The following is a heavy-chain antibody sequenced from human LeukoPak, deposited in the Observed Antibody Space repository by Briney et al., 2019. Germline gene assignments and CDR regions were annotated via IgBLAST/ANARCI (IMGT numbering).Heavy chain of an antibody. V-gene: IGHV3-23*01. CDR1: GFTFRSYA. Sequence: GGSLRLSCAASGFTFRSYAMNWVRQAPGKGLESVSVISDTGGSTYYAASVKGRFTISRDNSKNTLYLQMNSLRAEDTAVYYCAKTYYSDSFDYWGPGTLVTVSS. CDR3: AKTYYSDSFDY. J-gene: IGHJ4*02. D-gene: IGHD3-22*01. CDR2: ISDTGGST.